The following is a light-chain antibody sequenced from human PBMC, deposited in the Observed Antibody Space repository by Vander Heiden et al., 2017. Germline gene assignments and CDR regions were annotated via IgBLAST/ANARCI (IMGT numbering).Light chain of an antibody. J-gene: IGKJ4*01. V-gene: IGKV3-11*01. CDR1: QSVSSH. CDR2: DAS. Sequence: ESVLTQSPATLSLSPGERATLSCRASQSVSSHLAWYQQKPGQAPRLLIYDASNRATGIPARFSGSGSGTDFTLTISSLEPEDFAVYYCQQRSNWLTFGGGTKVEIK. CDR3: QQRSNWLT.